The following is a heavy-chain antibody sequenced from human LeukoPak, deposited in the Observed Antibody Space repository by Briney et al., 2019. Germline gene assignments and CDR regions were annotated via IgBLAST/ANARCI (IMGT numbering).Heavy chain of an antibody. CDR2: INSNSADT. CDR3: ARIGISARGTNFHH. V-gene: IGHV1-2*02. Sequence: ASVKVSCKTSGYSFIDYYIHWLRQAPGQGLEWMGWINSNSADTNYAQNFQGRVTMTRDTSISTAYMELSRLRSDDTALYYCARIGISARGTNFHHWGQGTLVTVSS. D-gene: IGHD6-13*01. J-gene: IGHJ1*01. CDR1: GYSFIDYY.